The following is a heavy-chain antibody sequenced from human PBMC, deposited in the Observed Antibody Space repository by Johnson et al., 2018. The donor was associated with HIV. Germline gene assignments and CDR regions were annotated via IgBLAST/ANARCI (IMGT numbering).Heavy chain of an antibody. Sequence: QVQLVESGGGVVQPGRSLRLSCAASGFSFSSYAMHWVRQAPGKGLEWVAVISYDGSNHYYADSVKGRFTISRDISKNTLYLQMSSLRTEETAVYCCARDSDVLPGYTGPEDAFDIWGQGTLVTVFS. J-gene: IGHJ3*02. CDR2: ISYDGSNH. D-gene: IGHD3-9*01. V-gene: IGHV3-30*04. CDR1: GFSFSSYA. CDR3: ARDSDVLPGYTGPEDAFDI.